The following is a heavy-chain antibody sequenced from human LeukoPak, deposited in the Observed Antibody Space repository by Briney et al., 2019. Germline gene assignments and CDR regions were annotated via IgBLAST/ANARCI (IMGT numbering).Heavy chain of an antibody. Sequence: GGSLRLSCLASGFTFSNQNMNWVRQAPGKGLEWLSYISGSGSDIYYADSVKGRFTISRDNAKNSLFLQMNSLRGEDTAMYYCARGYSWGPGTLVTVSS. J-gene: IGHJ5*02. CDR2: ISGSGSDI. CDR1: GFTFSNQN. V-gene: IGHV3-21*05. D-gene: IGHD2-21*01. CDR3: ARGYS.